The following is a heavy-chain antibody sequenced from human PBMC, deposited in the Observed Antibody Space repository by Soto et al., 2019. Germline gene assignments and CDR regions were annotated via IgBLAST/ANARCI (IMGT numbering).Heavy chain of an antibody. J-gene: IGHJ4*02. D-gene: IGHD3-9*01. V-gene: IGHV4-59*01. CDR1: GGSISSYY. CDR2: IYYSGST. Sequence: SETLSLTCTVSGGSISSYYWSWIRQPPGKGLEWIGYIYYSGSTNYNPSLKSRVTISVDTSKNQFSLKLSSVTAADTAVYYCARGPWDLTGPVGFDYWGQGTLVTVSS. CDR3: ARGPWDLTGPVGFDY.